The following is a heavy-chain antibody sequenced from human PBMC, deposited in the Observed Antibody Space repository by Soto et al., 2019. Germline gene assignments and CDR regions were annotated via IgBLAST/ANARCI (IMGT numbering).Heavy chain of an antibody. V-gene: IGHV3-30-3*01. J-gene: IGHJ5*02. CDR1: GFTFSSYT. CDR2: ISYDGGDK. Sequence: SGGSLRLSCAASGFTFSSYTMHWVRQTPGKGLEWVAHISYDGGDKYYADSVKGRFTISRDNSKNTLYLQMNSLKTEDTSVYYCARHPERIAQIGWFDPWGQGTLVTVSS. D-gene: IGHD6-13*01. CDR3: ARHPERIAQIGWFDP.